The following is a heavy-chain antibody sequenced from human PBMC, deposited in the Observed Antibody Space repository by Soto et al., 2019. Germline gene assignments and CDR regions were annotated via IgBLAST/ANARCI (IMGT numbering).Heavy chain of an antibody. V-gene: IGHV5-10-1*01. CDR3: TRGSTTRTPDF. Sequence: GESLKISCDASGYSFTNYWINWVRQMPGKGLEWMGRIDPTDSHPNYSPSFQGHVTVSVDRSISTAYLQWSSLKASDSAVYYCTRGSTTRTPDFWGQGTMVTVSS. CDR1: GYSFTNYW. CDR2: IDPTDSHP. D-gene: IGHD1-1*01. J-gene: IGHJ4*03.